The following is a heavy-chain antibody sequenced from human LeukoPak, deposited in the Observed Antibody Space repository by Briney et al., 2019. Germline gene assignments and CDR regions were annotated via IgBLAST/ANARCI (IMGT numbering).Heavy chain of an antibody. CDR1: GDTFTGYY. V-gene: IGHV1-2*02. CDR2: INPNSGGT. CDR3: ARKWIFSSGYYYFDY. Sequence: ASVKVSCKASGDTFTGYYMHWVRQAPGQGLEWMGWINPNSGGTNYAQKFQGRVTMTRDTSISTAYMELSRLTSDDTAVYYCARKWIFSSGYYYFDYWGQGTLVTVSS. J-gene: IGHJ4*02. D-gene: IGHD3-22*01.